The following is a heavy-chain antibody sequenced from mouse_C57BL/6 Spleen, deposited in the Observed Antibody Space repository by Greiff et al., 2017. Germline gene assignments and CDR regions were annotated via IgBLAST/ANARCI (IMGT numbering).Heavy chain of an antibody. Sequence: QVQLQQPGTELVKPGASVKLSCKASGYTFTSYWMHWVKQRPGQGLEWIGNINPSNGGTNYNEKFKSKATLTVDKSSSTAYMQLSSLTSEDAAVYYCAREGGDSAWFADWGQGTLVTVSA. CDR1: GYTFTSYW. D-gene: IGHD3-1*01. CDR2: INPSNGGT. J-gene: IGHJ3*01. V-gene: IGHV1-53*01. CDR3: AREGGDSAWFAD.